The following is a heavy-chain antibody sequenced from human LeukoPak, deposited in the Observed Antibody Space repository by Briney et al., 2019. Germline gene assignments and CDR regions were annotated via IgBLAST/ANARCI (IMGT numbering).Heavy chain of an antibody. V-gene: IGHV3-74*01. J-gene: IGHJ4*02. D-gene: IGHD5-24*01. CDR3: AKMDVG. Sequence: GGSLRLSCAASGFTFTSCWMHWVRQAPGKGLMWVSRINGDGRSTSYADSVKGRFTISRDNAKNTVYLQMNSLRAEDTAVYYCAKMDVGWGRGTLVTVSS. CDR1: GFTFTSCW. CDR2: INGDGRST.